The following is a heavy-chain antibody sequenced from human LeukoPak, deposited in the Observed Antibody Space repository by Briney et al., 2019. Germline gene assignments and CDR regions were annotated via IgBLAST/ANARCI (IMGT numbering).Heavy chain of an antibody. D-gene: IGHD5-24*01. V-gene: IGHV3-30*03. J-gene: IGHJ3*02. CDR3: ARSHGGEMATIPDAFDI. Sequence: HPGGSLRLSCAASGFTFSSYGMHWVRQAPGKGLEWVAVISYDGSNKYYADSVKGRFTISRDNSKNTLYLQMNSLRAEDTAVYYCARSHGGEMATIPDAFDIWGQGTMVTVSS. CDR1: GFTFSSYG. CDR2: ISYDGSNK.